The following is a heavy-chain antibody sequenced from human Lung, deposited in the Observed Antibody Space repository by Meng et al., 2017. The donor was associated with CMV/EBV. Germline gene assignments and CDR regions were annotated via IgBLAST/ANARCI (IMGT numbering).Heavy chain of an antibody. J-gene: IGHJ4*02. V-gene: IGHV3-11*01. D-gene: IGHD3-3*01. CDR2: ISSSGSTI. CDR3: ARARRVAGDYFDY. CDR1: GFTFSDYY. Sequence: GSXRLSXAASGFTFSDYYMSWIRQAPGKGLEWVSYISSSGSTIYYADSVKGRFTISRDNAKNSLYLQMNSLRAEDTAVYYCARARRVAGDYFDYWGQGKXVTGAS.